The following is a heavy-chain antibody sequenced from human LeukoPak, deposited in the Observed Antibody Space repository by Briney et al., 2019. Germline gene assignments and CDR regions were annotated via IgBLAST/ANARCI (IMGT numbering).Heavy chain of an antibody. Sequence: SVKVSCKASGGTLSNNVVSWVRQAPGQGLEWMGDIIPVFGTTNYAQKFQGRVTISADRSTSTAYMEVSSLKSEDTAVYYCATKNFGDLYRHDDPFNMWGQGTTVTVSS. CDR2: IIPVFGTT. D-gene: IGHD3-10*01. CDR1: GGTLSNNV. CDR3: ATKNFGDLYRHDDPFNM. V-gene: IGHV1-69*06. J-gene: IGHJ3*02.